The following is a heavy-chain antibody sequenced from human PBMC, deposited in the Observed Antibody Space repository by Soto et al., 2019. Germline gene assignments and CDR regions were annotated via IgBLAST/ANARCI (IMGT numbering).Heavy chain of an antibody. Sequence: EVQLLESGGGLVQPGGSLRLSCASSGFILSSYSMNWVRQAPGKGLEWVSFISSTSTTVYYADSVKGRFTISRDNANNLMYLQMNSLRAEDTAVYYCARGGSLGEFWGQGTLVTVSS. CDR1: GFILSSYS. CDR3: ARGGSLGEF. CDR2: ISSTSTTV. J-gene: IGHJ4*02. V-gene: IGHV3-48*01. D-gene: IGHD3-16*01.